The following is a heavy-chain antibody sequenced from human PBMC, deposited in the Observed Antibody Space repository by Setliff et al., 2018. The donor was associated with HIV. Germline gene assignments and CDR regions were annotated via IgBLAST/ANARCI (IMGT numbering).Heavy chain of an antibody. V-gene: IGHV3-15*06. Sequence: GGSLRLSCAISGFTFSSYTMHWARQAPGKGLEWVGHIFSQTHGGAISYVEPVKGRFTISRDESRNILYLEMNNVNTEDTAVYYCTGSFLGFWGQGTLVTVSS. D-gene: IGHD3-3*01. J-gene: IGHJ4*02. CDR2: IFSQTHGGAI. CDR3: TGSFLGF. CDR1: GFTFSSYT.